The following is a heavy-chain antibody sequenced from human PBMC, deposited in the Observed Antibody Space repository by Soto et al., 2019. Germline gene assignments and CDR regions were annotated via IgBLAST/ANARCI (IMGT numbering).Heavy chain of an antibody. CDR2: ISGSGGTT. Sequence: GGSLRLSCAASGFTFSSYAMNWVRQAPGKGLEWVSAISGSGGTTYHADSVKGRFTISRDNSKSTLYLQMSNLRAEDTAVYYCAKVRTTATTHDASDIWGQGTMVTVSS. J-gene: IGHJ3*02. CDR1: GFTFSSYA. CDR3: AKVRTTATTHDASDI. V-gene: IGHV3-23*01. D-gene: IGHD4-17*01.